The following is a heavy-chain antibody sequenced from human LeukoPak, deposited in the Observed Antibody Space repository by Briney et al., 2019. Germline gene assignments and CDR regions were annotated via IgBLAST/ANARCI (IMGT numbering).Heavy chain of an antibody. V-gene: IGHV1-18*01. J-gene: IGHJ4*02. Sequence: ASVKVSCKASGYTFTTYGISWARQAPGQGLEWMGWISAYNGNTNYAQKLQGRVTMTTDTSTSTAYMELRSLRSDDTAVYYCARVGVGFGELLFDYWGQGTLVTVSS. CDR3: ARVGVGFGELLFDY. D-gene: IGHD3-10*01. CDR1: GYTFTTYG. CDR2: ISAYNGNT.